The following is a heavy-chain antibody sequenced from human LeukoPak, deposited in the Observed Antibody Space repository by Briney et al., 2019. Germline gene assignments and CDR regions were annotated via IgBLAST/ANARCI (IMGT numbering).Heavy chain of an antibody. J-gene: IGHJ4*02. D-gene: IGHD2-21*01. V-gene: IGHV3-74*01. CDR3: AKNPLHNKAIPGLDD. Sequence: GGSLRLSCAASGFTFSSYWMHCVRQAPGKGLVWVSRINSDGSGTIYADSVRGRFTFSRDNAKNTMYLQMNSLRAEDTAVYYCAKNPLHNKAIPGLDDWGQGTLVTVSS. CDR1: GFTFSSYW. CDR2: INSDGSGT.